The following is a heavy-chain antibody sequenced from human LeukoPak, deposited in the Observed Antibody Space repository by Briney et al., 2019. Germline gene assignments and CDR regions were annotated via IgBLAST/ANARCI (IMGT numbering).Heavy chain of an antibody. V-gene: IGHV3-74*01. Sequence: GGSLRLSCAASGFSFSSYWMHWVRQAPGKGLVWVSRIDSDGTSTSYADSVKGRFTISRDNSKNTLYLQMNSLRAEDTAVYYCARRAGAYSHPYDYWGQGTLVTVSS. CDR2: IDSDGTST. D-gene: IGHD4/OR15-4a*01. CDR3: ARRAGAYSHPYDY. CDR1: GFSFSSYW. J-gene: IGHJ4*02.